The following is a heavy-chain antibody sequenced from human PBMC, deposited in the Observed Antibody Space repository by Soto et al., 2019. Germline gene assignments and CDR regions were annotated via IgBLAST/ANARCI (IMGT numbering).Heavy chain of an antibody. D-gene: IGHD5-12*01. CDR2: IVPIVDTS. Sequence: QVQLVQSGAEVRQPASLVKVSCKTSGGTFSSYAISWVRQAPGQGLEWMGGIVPIVDTSTYAQKFQGRVTITADDSTSTVYLELSSLRSDDTAVYYCVRVVAIPGSPDNWGQGTLVTVSS. CDR3: VRVVAIPGSPDN. CDR1: GGTFSSYA. V-gene: IGHV1-69*12. J-gene: IGHJ4*02.